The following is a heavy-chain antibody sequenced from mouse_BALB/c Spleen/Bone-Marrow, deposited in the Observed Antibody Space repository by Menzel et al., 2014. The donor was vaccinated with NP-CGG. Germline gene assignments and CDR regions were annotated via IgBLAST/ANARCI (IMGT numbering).Heavy chain of an antibody. V-gene: IGHV14-3*02. D-gene: IGHD2-2*01. J-gene: IGHJ3*01. Sequence: VQLQQSGAERVKPGASVKLSCTASGFNIKDTYMHWAKQRPEQGLEWIGRIDPANGNTKYDPKFQGKATITADTSSNTAYLQLSSLTSEDTAVYYCARNYGYGKSFAYWGQGTLVTVSA. CDR2: IDPANGNT. CDR3: ARNYGYGKSFAY. CDR1: GFNIKDTY.